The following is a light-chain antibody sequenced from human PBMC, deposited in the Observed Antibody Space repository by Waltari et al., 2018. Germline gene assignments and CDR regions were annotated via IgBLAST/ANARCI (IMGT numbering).Light chain of an antibody. CDR3: QQYYRSRT. J-gene: IGKJ1*01. V-gene: IGKV4-1*01. CDR2: WAS. Sequence: DIVMTQSPDSLAVSLGERATINCKSSQSVLYNSNGKNYLAWYQQKPGQPPKLLIYWASTRQSGVPDRFSGSGSGTDCTLTINSLQAEDVAVYYCQQYYRSRTFGQGTKVEIK. CDR1: QSVLYNSNGKNY.